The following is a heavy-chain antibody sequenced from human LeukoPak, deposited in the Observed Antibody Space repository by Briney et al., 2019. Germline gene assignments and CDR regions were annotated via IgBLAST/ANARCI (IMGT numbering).Heavy chain of an antibody. V-gene: IGHV2-5*02. Sequence: SGPTLVNPTQPLTLTCTFSGFSLRTSGVGVGWIRQPPGKALEWLALIYWDDDKRYSPSLKTRLTVTKDTSKNQVVLTMTNVDPVDTATYYCAHSMIPFGGVIVPFDYWGQGTLVTVSS. CDR3: AHSMIPFGGVIVPFDY. CDR2: IYWDDDK. J-gene: IGHJ4*02. D-gene: IGHD3-16*02. CDR1: GFSLRTSGVG.